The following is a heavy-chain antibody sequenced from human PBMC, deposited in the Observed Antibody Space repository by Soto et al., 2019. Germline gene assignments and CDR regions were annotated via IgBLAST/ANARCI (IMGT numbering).Heavy chain of an antibody. Sequence: QMQLVESGGGVVQPGRSLRLSCAASGFPFSTYGIHWVRQAPGKGLEWVAVIWYDGSNKYYGDSVKGRFTISRDNSKSPLYLQMNSMRAEDTAVYYCVRPPGPFDLWGRGTLVTVSS. CDR3: VRPPGPFDL. J-gene: IGHJ2*01. V-gene: IGHV3-33*01. CDR2: IWYDGSNK. CDR1: GFPFSTYG.